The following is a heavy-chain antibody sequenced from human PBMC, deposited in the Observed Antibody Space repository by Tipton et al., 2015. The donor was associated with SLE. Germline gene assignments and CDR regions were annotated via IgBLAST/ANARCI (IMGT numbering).Heavy chain of an antibody. J-gene: IGHJ4*02. D-gene: IGHD2-21*01. V-gene: IGHV4-61*02. CDR3: ARPSPNCGGDCPLHS. CDR2: VYATGRT. CDR1: GGSISSDTYY. Sequence: TLSLTCTVSGGSISSDTYYWSWIRQPAGKGMEWIGRVYATGRTWYNPSLESRVTISVDTSKNQFSLKLTSVTAADTAVYYCARPSPNCGGDCPLHSWGQGTLVTVSS.